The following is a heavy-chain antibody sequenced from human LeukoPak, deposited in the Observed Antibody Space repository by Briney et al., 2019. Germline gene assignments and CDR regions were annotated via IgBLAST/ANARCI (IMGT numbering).Heavy chain of an antibody. CDR1: GFTFSSYA. CDR3: AKDWPSEWQQLPDYDAFDI. J-gene: IGHJ3*02. CDR2: INSGGST. V-gene: IGHV3-23*01. D-gene: IGHD6-13*01. Sequence: GGSLRLSCTASGFTFSSYAMNWVHQAPGKGLEWVSAINSGGSTYYADSLKGRFTISRDNSKNTLYLQMNSLRADDTAVYYCAKDWPSEWQQLPDYDAFDIWGQGTMVTVSS.